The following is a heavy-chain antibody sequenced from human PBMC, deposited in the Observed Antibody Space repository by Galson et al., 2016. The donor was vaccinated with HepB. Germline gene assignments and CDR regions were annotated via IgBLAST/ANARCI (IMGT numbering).Heavy chain of an antibody. CDR1: GYTFSSYY. V-gene: IGHV1-46*01. D-gene: IGHD3-22*01. CDR2: INPSDGST. J-gene: IGHJ4*02. CDR3: ARGGGKGETLYDSGGYRH. Sequence: SVKVSCKAFGYTFSSYYMFWVRQAPGQGLEWMGIINPSDGSTNYAQIFQGRVTMTRDTSTSTVYMELSSLRSEDKAVYYWARGGGKGETLYDSGGYRHWGQGTLVTVSS.